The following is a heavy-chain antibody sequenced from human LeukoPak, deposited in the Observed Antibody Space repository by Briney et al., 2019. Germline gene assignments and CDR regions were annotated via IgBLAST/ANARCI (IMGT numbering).Heavy chain of an antibody. D-gene: IGHD6-13*01. Sequence: SLRLSCVAAGLSFSSYDMYWVREAPGQGLWWVAYISTSGSSIDYADSVKGRFTSSRDNGKSSVFLQMNSLRVEDTAVYYCVPPAAGPHRTISTEYLQDWGQGTLVTVSS. CDR1: GLSFSSYD. CDR2: ISTSGSSI. CDR3: VPPAAGPHRTISTEYLQD. J-gene: IGHJ1*01. V-gene: IGHV3-48*03.